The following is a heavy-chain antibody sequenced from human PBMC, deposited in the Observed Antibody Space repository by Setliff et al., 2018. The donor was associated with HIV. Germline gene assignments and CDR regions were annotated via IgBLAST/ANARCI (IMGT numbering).Heavy chain of an antibody. D-gene: IGHD4-17*01. CDR1: GFTFSTYA. Sequence: PGESLKISCAASGFTFSTYAMGWVRQAPGKGLEWVSTVGAVGAPTHYAESMKGRFTISKDNSKNTLYLQMSSLRDEDTAVYYCAKVFAYGVDGFDIWGQGTMVTVSS. J-gene: IGHJ3*02. V-gene: IGHV3-23*01. CDR3: AKVFAYGVDGFDI. CDR2: VGAVGAPT.